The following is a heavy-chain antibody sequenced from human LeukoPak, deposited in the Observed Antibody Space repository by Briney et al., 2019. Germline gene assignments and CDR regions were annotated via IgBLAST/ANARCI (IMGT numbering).Heavy chain of an antibody. Sequence: ASVKVSCKASGYTFTNYGISWVRQAPGQGLEWMGWISAYNGNTNYAQKLQGRVTMATDTSTNTAYVELRSLRSDDTAVYYCAKGARTIFGVVIPFDYWGQGTLVTVSS. D-gene: IGHD3-3*01. CDR3: AKGARTIFGVVIPFDY. CDR1: GYTFTNYG. J-gene: IGHJ4*02. V-gene: IGHV1-18*01. CDR2: ISAYNGNT.